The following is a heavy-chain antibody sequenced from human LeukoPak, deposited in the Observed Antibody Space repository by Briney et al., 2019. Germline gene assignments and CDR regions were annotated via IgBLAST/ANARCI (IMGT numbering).Heavy chain of an antibody. D-gene: IGHD6-19*01. J-gene: IGHJ4*02. CDR3: AKDSRYLIGIAVAGTASPEHY. CDR2: ISGSGGST. Sequence: SGGSLRLSCAASGFTFSSYAMSWVRQAPGKGLEWVSAISGSGGSTYYADSVKGRFTISRDNSKNTLYLQMNSLRAEDTAVYYCAKDSRYLIGIAVAGTASPEHYWGQGTLVTVSS. CDR1: GFTFSSYA. V-gene: IGHV3-23*01.